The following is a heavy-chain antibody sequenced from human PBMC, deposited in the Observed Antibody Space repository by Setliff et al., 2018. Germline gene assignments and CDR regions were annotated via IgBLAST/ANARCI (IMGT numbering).Heavy chain of an antibody. CDR3: AALDWGENFYNVDV. V-gene: IGHV3-74*01. D-gene: IGHD7-27*01. CDR2: INGDATIA. J-gene: IGHJ6*03. CDR1: GFTFNKYW. Sequence: GGSLRLSCAVYGFTFNKYWMYWVRQAPGKGLEWVSRINGDATIANYADSVKGRFTISRDNARNALYLQMISLRGEDTGVYFCAALDWGENFYNVDVWGRGTTVTVSS.